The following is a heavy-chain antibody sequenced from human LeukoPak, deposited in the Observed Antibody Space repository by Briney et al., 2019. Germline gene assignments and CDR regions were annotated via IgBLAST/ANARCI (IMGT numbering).Heavy chain of an antibody. J-gene: IGHJ4*02. Sequence: SQTLSLTCAISGDSVSSNSAAWNCIRQSPSRGLEWLGRTYYRSNDYAVSVKSRITINPDTSKNQFSLQLNSVTPEDTAVYYCARGWEPYSSSLDYWGQGTLVTVSS. CDR3: ARGWEPYSSSLDY. CDR2: TYYRSN. V-gene: IGHV6-1*01. D-gene: IGHD6-13*01. CDR1: GDSVSSNSAA.